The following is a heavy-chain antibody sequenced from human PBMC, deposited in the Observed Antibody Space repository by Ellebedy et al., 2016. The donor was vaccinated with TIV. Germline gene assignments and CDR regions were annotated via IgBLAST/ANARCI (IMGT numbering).Heavy chain of an antibody. CDR3: ARDGPTWGYSGYELGY. Sequence: GESLKISCAASGFTFSSYAMHWVRQAPGKGLEWVAVISFNGSNKYYADSVKGRFTISRDNSKNTLYLQMNSLRAEDTAVYYCARDGPTWGYSGYELGYWGQGTLVTVSS. CDR1: GFTFSSYA. V-gene: IGHV3-30*04. D-gene: IGHD5-12*01. J-gene: IGHJ4*02. CDR2: ISFNGSNK.